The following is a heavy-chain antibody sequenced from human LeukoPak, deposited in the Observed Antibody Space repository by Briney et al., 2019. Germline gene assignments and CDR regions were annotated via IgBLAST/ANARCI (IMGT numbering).Heavy chain of an antibody. CDR3: ALAYCGGDCYESAEYFQH. D-gene: IGHD2-21*02. CDR1: GGTFSSYA. CDR2: IIPIFGIA. Sequence: GASVKVPCKASGGTFSSYAISWVRQAPGQGLEWMGRIIPIFGIANYAQKFQGRVTITADKSTSTAYMELSSLRSEDTAVYYCALAYCGGDCYESAEYFQHWGQGTLVTVSS. V-gene: IGHV1-69*04. J-gene: IGHJ1*01.